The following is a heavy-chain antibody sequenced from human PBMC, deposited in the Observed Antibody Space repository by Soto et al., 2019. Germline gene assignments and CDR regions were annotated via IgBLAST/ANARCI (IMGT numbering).Heavy chain of an antibody. V-gene: IGHV3-66*01. CDR1: GLIVNNNF. CDR2: INPEGRT. CDR3: ARDTPGTLLFDP. J-gene: IGHJ5*02. Sequence: GGSLRLSCEASGLIVNNNFMNWVRQAPGRGLEWVSVINPEGRTYYADSVKDRFTISRDTSKNTLYLQMNSLRVEDTAVYYCARDTPGTLLFDPWGQGTQVTVSS.